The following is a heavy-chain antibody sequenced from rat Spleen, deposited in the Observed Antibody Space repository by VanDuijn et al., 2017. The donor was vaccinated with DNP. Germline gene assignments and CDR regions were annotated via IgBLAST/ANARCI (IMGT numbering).Heavy chain of an antibody. J-gene: IGHJ2*01. CDR3: TRVTMMVVPILTGYFDY. V-gene: IGHV5-7*01. CDR1: GFTFSDYY. CDR2: ISYDGSST. Sequence: EVQLVESGGGLVQPGRSLKLSCAASGFTFSDYYMAWVRQAPTKGLEWVATISYDGSSTYYRDSVKGRFTISRDNAESTLYLQMNSLRSEDTATYYCTRVTMMVVPILTGYFDYWGQGVMVTVSS. D-gene: IGHD1-12*02.